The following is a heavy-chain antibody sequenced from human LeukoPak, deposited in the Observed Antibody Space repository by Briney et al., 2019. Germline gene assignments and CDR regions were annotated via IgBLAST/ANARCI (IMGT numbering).Heavy chain of an antibody. CDR1: GFTFSSYG. J-gene: IGHJ4*02. Sequence: GGPLRLSCAASGFTFSSYGMHWVRQAPGKGLEWVAFIRYDGSNKYYADSAKGRFTISRDNSKNTLYLQMNSLRAEDTAVYYCATIQLWQPAFDYWGQGTLVTVSS. CDR3: ATIQLWQPAFDY. D-gene: IGHD5-18*01. V-gene: IGHV3-30*02. CDR2: IRYDGSNK.